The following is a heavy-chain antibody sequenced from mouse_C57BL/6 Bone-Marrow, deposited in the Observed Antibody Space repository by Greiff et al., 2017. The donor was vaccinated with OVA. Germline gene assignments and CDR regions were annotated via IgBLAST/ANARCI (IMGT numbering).Heavy chain of an antibody. J-gene: IGHJ3*01. CDR3: ARRLRFAY. Sequence: LVESGPELVKPGASVKISCKASGYSFTSYYIHWVKQRPGQGLEWIGWIYPGSGNTKYNEKFKGKATLTADTSSSTAYMQLSSLTSEDSAVYYCARRLRFAYWGQGTLVTVSA. CDR2: IYPGSGNT. D-gene: IGHD2-13*01. CDR1: GYSFTSYY. V-gene: IGHV1-66*01.